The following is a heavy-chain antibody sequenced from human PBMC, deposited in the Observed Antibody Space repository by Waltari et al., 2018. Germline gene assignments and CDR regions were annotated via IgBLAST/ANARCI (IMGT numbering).Heavy chain of an antibody. D-gene: IGHD5-12*01. J-gene: IGHJ3*01. V-gene: IGHV4-39*01. CDR1: GGSITSNRRY. CDR3: ATYIGASIGTAAFDV. CDR2: ISYNGAT. Sequence: QLQLQESGPGLVKPSETLSLSCSVSGGSITSNRRYWGWIRQPPGQGLEWIGTISYNGATYSSPSLRGRVTVSRDTSMNQLSLKLGSVTAADTAVYYCATYIGASIGTAAFDVWGQGTMVTVSS.